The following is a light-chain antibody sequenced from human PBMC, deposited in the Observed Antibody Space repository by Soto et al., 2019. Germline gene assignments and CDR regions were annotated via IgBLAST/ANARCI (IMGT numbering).Light chain of an antibody. J-gene: IGLJ1*01. Sequence: SYELTQPPSVSVAPGQTARITCGGNNIGSESVHWYQQKPGQAPVLVVCDDADRPSGIPERFSGSNSGNTATLTISRVEAGDEADYYCQVWDSSSDHYVFGTVTKVTVL. CDR1: NIGSES. CDR3: QVWDSSSDHYV. V-gene: IGLV3-21*02. CDR2: DDA.